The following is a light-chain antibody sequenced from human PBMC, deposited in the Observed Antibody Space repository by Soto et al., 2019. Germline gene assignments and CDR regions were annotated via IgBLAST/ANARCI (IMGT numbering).Light chain of an antibody. CDR2: DAS. CDR3: QQYNSYRT. Sequence: IQMTQSPFTLSASVGNRVTITGRASQSISSWLAWYQQKPGKAPKLLIYDASSLESGVPSRFSGSGSGTEFTLTISSLQPDDFATYYCQQYNSYRTFGQGTKVDIK. CDR1: QSISSW. V-gene: IGKV1-5*01. J-gene: IGKJ1*01.